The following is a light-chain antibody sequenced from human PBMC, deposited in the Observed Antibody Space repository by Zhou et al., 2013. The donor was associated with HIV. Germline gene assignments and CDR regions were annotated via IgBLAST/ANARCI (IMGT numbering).Light chain of an antibody. Sequence: EIVMTQSPATLSVSPGERATLSCRASQSVSRASQSVSSDLAWYQQKPGQSPRLLIYDASTRATGIPARFSGSGSGTEFTLTISSLQSEDFAVYYCQQYNAWPYTFGQGTKLEIK. J-gene: IGKJ2*01. V-gene: IGKV3-15*01. CDR2: DAS. CDR3: QQYNAWPYT. CDR1: QSVSSD.